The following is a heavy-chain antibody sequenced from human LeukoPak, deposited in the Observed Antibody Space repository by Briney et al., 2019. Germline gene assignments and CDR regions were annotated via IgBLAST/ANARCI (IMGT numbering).Heavy chain of an antibody. J-gene: IGHJ4*02. CDR2: ISYDGSNK. CDR1: GFTFSSYA. CDR3: ASRKDTPHLPDY. V-gene: IGHV3-30-3*01. Sequence: GRSLRLSCAASGFTFSSYAMHWGRQAPGKGLEWVAVISYDGSNKYYADSVKGRFTISRDNSKNTLYLQMNSLRAEDTAVYYCASRKDTPHLPDYWGQGTLVTVSS. D-gene: IGHD5-18*01.